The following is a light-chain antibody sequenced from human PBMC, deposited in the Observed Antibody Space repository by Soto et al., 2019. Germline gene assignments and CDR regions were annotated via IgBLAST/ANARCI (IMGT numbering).Light chain of an antibody. CDR2: DVS. Sequence: QSVLTQPRSVSGSPGQSVTISCTGTSSDVGGYDHVSWYQQHPGKAPQLMIYDVSKRPSGVPDRFSGSKSGNTASLTISGLQADDEADYYCCSYAGSFIYVFATGTKVTVL. J-gene: IGLJ1*01. V-gene: IGLV2-11*01. CDR3: CSYAGSFIYV. CDR1: SSDVGGYDH.